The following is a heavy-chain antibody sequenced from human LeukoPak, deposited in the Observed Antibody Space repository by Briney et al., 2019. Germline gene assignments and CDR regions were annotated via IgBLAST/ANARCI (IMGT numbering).Heavy chain of an antibody. CDR3: EILAGQLAFDY. D-gene: IGHD5-18*01. CDR1: AGSFSGHY. Sequence: SETLPLTCPVCAGSFSGHYWRWLRQPPCKRLEGIGEINPSGSTSYNPPLKRPVTIPVDTSNNQFSLNLSCVAAAAADEYYYEILAGQLAFDYWGRGT. V-gene: IGHV4-34*01. CDR2: INPSGST. J-gene: IGHJ4*02.